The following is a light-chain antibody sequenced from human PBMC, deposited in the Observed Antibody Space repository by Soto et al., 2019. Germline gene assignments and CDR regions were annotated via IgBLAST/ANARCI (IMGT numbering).Light chain of an antibody. CDR2: GAS. J-gene: IGKJ5*01. Sequence: EIVLTQSPGTLSLSPGERATLSCRASHSVSSSYLAWYQQKPGQAPRLLIYGASSRATGIPDRFSGSGSGTDFTLTISRLEPDDFAVYYCQQYGSSPPITFGQGTRLEI. CDR1: HSVSSSY. V-gene: IGKV3-20*01. CDR3: QQYGSSPPIT.